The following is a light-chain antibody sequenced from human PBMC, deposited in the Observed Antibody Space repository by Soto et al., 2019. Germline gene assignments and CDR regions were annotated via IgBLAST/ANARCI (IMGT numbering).Light chain of an antibody. CDR3: HQYDALPLT. CDR1: QGISTN. V-gene: IGKV1-33*01. CDR2: NAS. Sequence: DIQMSQSPSSLSASVGDRVTITCQSSQGISTNLNWYQLKPGRGPKLLIYNASFLDIGVPSRFSGRASGPDFTFTISSLQPEDLATYFCHQYDALPLTFGPGTKVDLK. J-gene: IGKJ3*01.